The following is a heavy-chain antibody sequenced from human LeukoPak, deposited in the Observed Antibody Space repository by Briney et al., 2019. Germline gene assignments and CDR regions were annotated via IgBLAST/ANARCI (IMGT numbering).Heavy chain of an antibody. V-gene: IGHV3-21*01. J-gene: IGHJ4*02. CDR2: ISSSSSYI. CDR1: RFTFSSYS. Sequence: PGGSLRLSCAASRFTFSSYSMNWVRQAPGKGLEWVSSISSSSSYIYYADSVKGRLTISRDNAKNSLYLQMNSLRAEDTAVYYCARFGSGYYQFDYWGQGTLVTVSS. CDR3: ARFGSGYYQFDY. D-gene: IGHD3-22*01.